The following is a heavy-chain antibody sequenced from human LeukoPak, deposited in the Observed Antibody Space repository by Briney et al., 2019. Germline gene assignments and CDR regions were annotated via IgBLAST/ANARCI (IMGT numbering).Heavy chain of an antibody. D-gene: IGHD3-10*01. CDR2: MNPNSGNT. Sequence: ASVKVSCKASGYTFTSYDINWVRQATGQGLEWMGWMNPNSGNTGYAQKFQGRVTMTRDMSTSTVYMELSSLRSEDTAVYYCARSTRRFGEFSQTWDYWGQGTLVTVSS. J-gene: IGHJ4*02. CDR1: GYTFTSYD. V-gene: IGHV1-8*01. CDR3: ARSTRRFGEFSQTWDY.